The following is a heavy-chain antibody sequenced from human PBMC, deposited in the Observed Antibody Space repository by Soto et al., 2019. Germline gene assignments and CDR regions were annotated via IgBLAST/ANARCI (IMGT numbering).Heavy chain of an antibody. D-gene: IGHD1-1*01. CDR2: SYYSGST. V-gene: IGHV4-59*08. J-gene: IGHJ5*02. Sequence: QVQLQESGPGQVKPAETLSLTCTVSGGSITNNYWSWIRQSPGKGLEWIGCSYYSGSTSYNPSLTSRVTISIDTSKTQFSLRLRSVTAADTAVYYCARRQNWNNLFDTWGQGTLVTVSS. CDR3: ARRQNWNNLFDT. CDR1: GGSITNNY.